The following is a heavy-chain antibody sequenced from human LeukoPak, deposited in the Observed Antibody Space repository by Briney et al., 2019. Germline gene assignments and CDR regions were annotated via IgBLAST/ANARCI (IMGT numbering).Heavy chain of an antibody. CDR1: GYTFTSYA. D-gene: IGHD4-17*01. Sequence: ASVKVSCKASGYTFTSYAMHWVRQAPGQRLEWMGWINAGNGNTKYSQKFQGRVTITADESTSTAYMELSSLRSEDTAVYYCARDPSLGDYGDFYDYWGQGTLVTVSS. V-gene: IGHV1-3*01. CDR2: INAGNGNT. CDR3: ARDPSLGDYGDFYDY. J-gene: IGHJ4*02.